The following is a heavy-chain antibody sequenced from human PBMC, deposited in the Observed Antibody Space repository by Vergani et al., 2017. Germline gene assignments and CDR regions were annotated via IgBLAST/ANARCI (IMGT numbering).Heavy chain of an antibody. Sequence: EVQLVESGGSLVRPGGSLRLSCAVSGFTFNDYGMTWVRQTPGKGLEWVSSISYNGDRATYRDSVKGRFTVSRDSAKNSLYLQMNNLRAEDTALYYCARDENYGGQYFDSWGQGTPVTVSS. D-gene: IGHD4-23*01. V-gene: IGHV3-20*04. CDR2: ISYNGDRA. J-gene: IGHJ4*02. CDR3: ARDENYGGQYFDS. CDR1: GFTFNDYG.